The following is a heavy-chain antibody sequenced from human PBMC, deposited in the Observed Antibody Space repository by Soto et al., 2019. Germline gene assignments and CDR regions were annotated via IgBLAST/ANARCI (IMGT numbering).Heavy chain of an antibody. Sequence: QVQLVESGGGLVKPGGSLRLSCAASGFTFSDYYMSWIRQAPGKGLEWVSYISRSSSYTNYAYSVKGRFTISRDNAKNSLYLQINSLRAEDTAVYYCARDLEYCPIGVCPWGQGTLVTVSS. CDR2: ISRSSSYT. V-gene: IGHV3-11*06. CDR1: GFTFSDYY. CDR3: ARDLEYCPIGVCP. D-gene: IGHD2-8*01. J-gene: IGHJ5*02.